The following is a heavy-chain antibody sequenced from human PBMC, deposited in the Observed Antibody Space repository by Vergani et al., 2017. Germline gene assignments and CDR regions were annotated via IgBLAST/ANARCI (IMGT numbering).Heavy chain of an antibody. CDR2: ISGSGGST. D-gene: IGHD2-2*01. J-gene: IGHJ4*02. CDR1: GFTFSSYA. Sequence: EVQLLESGGGLVQPGGSLRLSCAASGFTFSSYAMSWVRQAPGKGLEWVSAISGSGGSTYYADSVKGRFTISRVNSKNTLYLQMNSLRAEDTAVYYCAKAHEVVPAPPDYWGQGTLVTVSS. V-gene: IGHV3-23*01. CDR3: AKAHEVVPAPPDY.